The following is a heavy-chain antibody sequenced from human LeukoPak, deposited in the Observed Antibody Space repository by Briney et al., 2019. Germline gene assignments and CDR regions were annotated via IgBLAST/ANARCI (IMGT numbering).Heavy chain of an antibody. Sequence: SETLSLTCAVYGGSFSGYYWSWIRQPPGKGLEWIGEINHSGSTNYNPSLKSRVTISVDTSKNQFSLKLSSVTAADTAVYYCAKLRLVPAANEDVWGKGTTVTVSS. D-gene: IGHD2-2*01. CDR2: INHSGST. CDR3: AKLRLVPAANEDV. J-gene: IGHJ6*04. CDR1: GGSFSGYY. V-gene: IGHV4-34*01.